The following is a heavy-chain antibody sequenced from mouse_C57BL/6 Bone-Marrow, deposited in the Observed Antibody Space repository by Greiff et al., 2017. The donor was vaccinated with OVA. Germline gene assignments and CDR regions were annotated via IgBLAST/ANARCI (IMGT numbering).Heavy chain of an antibody. CDR1: GYTFTSYW. Sequence: VQLQQPGAELVKPGASVKLSCKASGYTFTSYWMQWVKQRPGQGLEWIGEIDPSDSYTNYNQKFKGKATLTVDTSSSIAYMQLSSLTSEDSAVYYCARVDSNYPWYFDVWGTGTTVTVSS. D-gene: IGHD2-5*01. CDR2: IDPSDSYT. CDR3: ARVDSNYPWYFDV. V-gene: IGHV1-50*01. J-gene: IGHJ1*03.